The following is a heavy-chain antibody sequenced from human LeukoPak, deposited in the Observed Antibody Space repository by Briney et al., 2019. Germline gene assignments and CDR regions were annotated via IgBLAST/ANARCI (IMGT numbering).Heavy chain of an antibody. CDR2: IYYSGSS. CDR1: GGSINNGGYY. Sequence: PSETLSLTCTVSGGSINNGGYYWSWVRQHPGKGLEWIGYIYYSGSSYYNPSLRSRVTISVDTSKNHFSLKLSSVTAADTAVYYCASSYYYGSGSYRAHFDYWGQGTLVTVSS. J-gene: IGHJ4*02. CDR3: ASSYYYGSGSYRAHFDY. D-gene: IGHD3-10*01. V-gene: IGHV4-31*03.